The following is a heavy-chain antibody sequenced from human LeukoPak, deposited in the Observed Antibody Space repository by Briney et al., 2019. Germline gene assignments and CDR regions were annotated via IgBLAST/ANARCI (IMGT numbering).Heavy chain of an antibody. D-gene: IGHD2-2*01. CDR1: GYTFTTYG. J-gene: IGHJ5*02. CDR2: ISAYNGNT. CDR3: ARDWCSSTSCYQNWFDP. V-gene: IGHV1-18*01. Sequence: ASVKVSCKASGYTFTTYGISWVRQAPGQGLEWMGWISAYNGNTNYAQKLQGRVTMATDTSTSTAYMELRSLRSDDTAVYYCARDWCSSTSCYQNWFDPWGQGTLVTVSS.